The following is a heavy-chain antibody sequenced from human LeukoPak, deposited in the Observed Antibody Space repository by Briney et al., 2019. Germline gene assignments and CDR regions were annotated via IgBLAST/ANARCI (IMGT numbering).Heavy chain of an antibody. CDR1: GVSISSSNSY. J-gene: IGHJ6*03. V-gene: IGHV4-39*07. D-gene: IGHD2-2*01. CDR2: IYYSGST. Sequence: SEALSLTCTVSGVSISSSNSYWGWIRQPPGKGLEWIGSIYYSGSTYYNPSLKSRVTISVDTSKNQFSLKLSSVTAADTAVYYCAREYLGYCSSTGMLPCYMDVWGKGTTVTVSS. CDR3: AREYLGYCSSTGMLPCYMDV.